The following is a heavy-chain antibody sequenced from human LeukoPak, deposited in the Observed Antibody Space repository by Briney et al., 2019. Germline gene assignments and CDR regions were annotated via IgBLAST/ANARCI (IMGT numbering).Heavy chain of an antibody. CDR3: AKVPFIAARPSYYYGMDV. V-gene: IGHV3-23*01. CDR2: ISGSGGST. Sequence: GGSLRLSCAASGFTFSNYAMSWVRQAPGKGLEWVSAISGSGGSTYYADSVKGRFTISRDNSKNTLYLQMNSLRAEDTAVYYCAKVPFIAARPSYYYGMDVWGQGTTVTVSS. D-gene: IGHD6-6*01. J-gene: IGHJ6*02. CDR1: GFTFSNYA.